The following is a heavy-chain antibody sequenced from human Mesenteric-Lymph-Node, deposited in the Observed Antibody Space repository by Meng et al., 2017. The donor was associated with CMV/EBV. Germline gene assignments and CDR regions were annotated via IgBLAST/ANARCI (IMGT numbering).Heavy chain of an antibody. CDR2: ISTSSIYI. J-gene: IGHJ6*02. CDR1: GFTFSTYN. Sequence: GESLKISCAASGFTFSTYNMNWVRQAPGKGLEWVSSISTSSIYIWYADSVKGRLTISRDKAKNSLYLQMNSLRVEDTAVYYCARGTAGYYGMDIWGQGTTVTVSS. V-gene: IGHV3-21*01. CDR3: ARGTAGYYGMDI.